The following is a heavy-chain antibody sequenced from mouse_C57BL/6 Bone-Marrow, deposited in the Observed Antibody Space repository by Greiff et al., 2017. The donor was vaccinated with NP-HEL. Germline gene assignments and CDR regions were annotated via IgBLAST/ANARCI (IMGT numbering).Heavy chain of an antibody. Sequence: QVQLQQSGAELARPGASVKLSCKASGYTFTSYGISWVKQRTGQGLEWIGEIYPRSGNTYYNEKFKGKATLTADKSSSTAYMELRSLTSEDSAVYFFARLITTVVATDFDYWGQGTTLTVSS. CDR3: ARLITTVVATDFDY. J-gene: IGHJ2*01. CDR1: GYTFTSYG. CDR2: IYPRSGNT. D-gene: IGHD1-1*01. V-gene: IGHV1-81*01.